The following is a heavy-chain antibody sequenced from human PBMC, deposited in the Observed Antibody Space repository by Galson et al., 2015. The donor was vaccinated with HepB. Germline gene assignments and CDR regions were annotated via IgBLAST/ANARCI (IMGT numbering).Heavy chain of an antibody. V-gene: IGHV3-11*05. Sequence: SLRLSCAASGFTFSDYYMGWVRQAPGKGPEWLSYTSSSSSYTNYGGSVQGRFTISRNNANNSLFLEMRRLTVEDTALYYCVRGWGYYRDAFDLWGQGTMVTVSS. J-gene: IGHJ3*01. CDR3: VRGWGYYRDAFDL. D-gene: IGHD1-14*01. CDR1: GFTFSDYY. CDR2: TSSSSSYT.